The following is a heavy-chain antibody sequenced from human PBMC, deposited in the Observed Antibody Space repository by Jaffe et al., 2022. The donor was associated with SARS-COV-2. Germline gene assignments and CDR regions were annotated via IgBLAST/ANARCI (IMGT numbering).Heavy chain of an antibody. Sequence: EVQLVQSGVEVKKPGESLKISCKASGYTFTSYWIGWVRHMPGKGLEWMGIIYPGDSDTRYSPSFQGQVTISADKSISTAYLQWSSLKASDTAMYYCAARFYDNDKIVYKEYWGQGTLVTVSS. J-gene: IGHJ4*02. CDR1: GYTFTSYW. V-gene: IGHV5-51*01. D-gene: IGHD3-16*01. CDR3: AARFYDNDKIVYKEY. CDR2: IYPGDSDT.